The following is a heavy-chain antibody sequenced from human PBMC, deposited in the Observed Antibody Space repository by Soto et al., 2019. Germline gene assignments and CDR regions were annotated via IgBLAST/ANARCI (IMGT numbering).Heavy chain of an antibody. CDR1: GGTFSSYA. D-gene: IGHD2-15*01. V-gene: IGHV1-69*12. CDR2: IIPIFGTA. J-gene: IGHJ2*01. Sequence: QVQLVQSGAEVKKPGSSVKVSCKASGGTFSSYAISWVRQAPGQGREWMGGIIPIFGTANYAQKFQGRVPINAEESTSTAYMELSSLRSEDTAVYYCARDTRGSGGSCYSWYFDLWGRGTLVTVSS. CDR3: ARDTRGSGGSCYSWYFDL.